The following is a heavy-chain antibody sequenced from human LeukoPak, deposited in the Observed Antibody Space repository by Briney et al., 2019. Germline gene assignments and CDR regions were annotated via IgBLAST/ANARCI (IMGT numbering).Heavy chain of an antibody. J-gene: IGHJ4*02. D-gene: IGHD1-26*01. CDR3: ARDRSYADFDY. V-gene: IGHV7-4-1*02. Sequence: ASAKVSCKASGYTFTNYGISWVRQAPGQGLEWMGWINTNTGNPTYAQGFAGRFVFSLDTSVSTAYLQISSLKAEDTAVYYCARDRSYADFDYWGQGTLVTVSS. CDR2: INTNTGNP. CDR1: GYTFTNYG.